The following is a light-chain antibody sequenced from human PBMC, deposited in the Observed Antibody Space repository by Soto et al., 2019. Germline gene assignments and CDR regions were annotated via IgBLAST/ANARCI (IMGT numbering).Light chain of an antibody. J-gene: IGLJ3*02. CDR3: ETWDSNTRV. V-gene: IGLV4-60*03. Sequence: QSVLTHSSSASASLGSSVKLTCTLSSRHSSYIIAWHQQQPGKAPRYLMKLEDSGNYNKGNGVPDRFSGSSSGADRYLTISNLQSGDEADYYCETWDSNTRVFGGGTKVTVL. CDR1: SRHSSYI. CDR2: LEDSGNY.